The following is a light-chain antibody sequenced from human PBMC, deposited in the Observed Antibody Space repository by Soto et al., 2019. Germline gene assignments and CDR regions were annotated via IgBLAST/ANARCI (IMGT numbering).Light chain of an antibody. CDR1: SSDVGSYNV. CDR2: EGS. V-gene: IGLV2-23*01. J-gene: IGLJ1*01. Sequence: QSALTQPASVSGSPGQSITISCTGTSSDVGSYNVVSWYQQYPGKAPKLMIYEGSNRPSGVSNRFSGSKSGNTASLTISGLQAEEEADYYCCSYAGSSTYYVFGTGTKVTVL. CDR3: CSYAGSSTYYV.